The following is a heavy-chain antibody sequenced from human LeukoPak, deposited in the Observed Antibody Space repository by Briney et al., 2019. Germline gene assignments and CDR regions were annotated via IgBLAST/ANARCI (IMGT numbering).Heavy chain of an antibody. CDR2: INHSGST. J-gene: IGHJ5*02. CDR1: GGSFSGYY. V-gene: IGHV4-34*01. D-gene: IGHD6-19*01. Sequence: NASETLSLTCAVYGGSFSGYYWSWIRQPPGKGLEWIGEINHSGSTNYNPSLKRRVTISVDTSKTQFSLKMSSVPAADTAVYYCARRNGYINDWPNWFAPWGQGTLVTVSS. CDR3: ARRNGYINDWPNWFAP.